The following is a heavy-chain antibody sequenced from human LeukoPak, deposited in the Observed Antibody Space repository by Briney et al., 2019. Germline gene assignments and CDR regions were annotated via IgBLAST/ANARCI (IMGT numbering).Heavy chain of an antibody. Sequence: PGRSLRLSCAASGFTFSSYGMHWVRQAPGKGLEWVAVIWYDGSNKYYADSVKGRFTISRDNSKNTLYLQMNSLRAEDTAVYYCAREWGRGGRTIDYWGQGTLVTVSS. CDR2: IWYDGSNK. CDR1: GFTFSSYG. CDR3: AREWGRGGRTIDY. D-gene: IGHD1-1*01. V-gene: IGHV3-33*01. J-gene: IGHJ4*02.